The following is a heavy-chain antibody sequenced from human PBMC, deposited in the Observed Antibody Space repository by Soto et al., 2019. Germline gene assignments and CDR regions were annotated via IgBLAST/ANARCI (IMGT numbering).Heavy chain of an antibody. D-gene: IGHD3-16*01. CDR3: ARGPRDYSSYAQFYYYYGMAV. CDR1: GGTFSVYA. Sequence: KLARQASGGTFSVYAISWVRQARGQGLEWMGGIIPIFGTANYAQKFQGRVTITADKSTSTAYMELSSLSSEDTAVYYCARGPRDYSSYAQFYYYYGMAVWRQRTTDTV. V-gene: IGHV1-69*06. CDR2: IIPIFGTA. J-gene: IGHJ6*02.